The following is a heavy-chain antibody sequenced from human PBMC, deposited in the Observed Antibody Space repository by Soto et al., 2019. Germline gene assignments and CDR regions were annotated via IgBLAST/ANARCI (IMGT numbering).Heavy chain of an antibody. CDR3: ARVRRSSYGMDV. V-gene: IGHV4-61*01. CDR1: GGSVSSGSYY. Sequence: SETLSLTCTVSGGSVSSGSYYWSWIRQPPGKGLEWIGYIYYSGSTNYNPSLKSRVTISVDTSKNQFSLKLSSVTAADTAVYYCARVRRSSYGMDVWGQGTTVTVSS. CDR2: IYYSGST. D-gene: IGHD2-2*01. J-gene: IGHJ6*02.